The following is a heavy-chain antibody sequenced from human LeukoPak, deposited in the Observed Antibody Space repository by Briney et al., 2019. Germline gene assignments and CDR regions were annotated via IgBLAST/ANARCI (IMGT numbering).Heavy chain of an antibody. CDR1: GYTFTSYG. J-gene: IGHJ3*02. V-gene: IGHV1-2*02. Sequence: ASVKVSCKASGYTFTSYGISWVRQAPGQGLEWMGWINPNSGGTNYAQKFQGRVTMTRDTSISTAYMELSRLRSDDTAVYYCARGFLDSGSYFHDAFDIWGQGTMVTVSS. CDR2: INPNSGGT. CDR3: ARGFLDSGSYFHDAFDI. D-gene: IGHD1-26*01.